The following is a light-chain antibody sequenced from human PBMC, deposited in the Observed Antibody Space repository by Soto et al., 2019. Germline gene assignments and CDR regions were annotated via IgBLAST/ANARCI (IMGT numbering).Light chain of an antibody. CDR2: DTS. CDR3: QQRRNWVS. J-gene: IGKJ3*01. CDR1: QSVDTY. V-gene: IGKV3-11*01. Sequence: IPLTQSPAILSSSPGERATLSCTASQSVDTYIAWYQQRPGQPPRLLIHDTSHRASGVPARFRGSGSGTDFTLTITSLEPEDFGVYFCQQRRNWVSFGPGTRL.